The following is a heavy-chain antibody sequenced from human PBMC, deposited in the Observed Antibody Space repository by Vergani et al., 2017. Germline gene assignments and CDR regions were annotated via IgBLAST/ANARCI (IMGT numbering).Heavy chain of an antibody. D-gene: IGHD3-10*01. CDR3: AKAGSITMVRGVITFDY. J-gene: IGHJ4*02. Sequence: SRDNSKNTLYLQMNSLRAEDTAVYYCAKAGSITMVRGVITFDYWGQGTLVTVSS. V-gene: IGHV3-23*01.